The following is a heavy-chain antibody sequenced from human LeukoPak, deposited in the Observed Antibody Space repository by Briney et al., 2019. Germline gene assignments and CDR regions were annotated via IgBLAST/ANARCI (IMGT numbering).Heavy chain of an antibody. D-gene: IGHD3-22*01. CDR2: INPNSGGT. Sequence: ASVKVSCKASGYTFTGYYMHWVRQAPGQGPEWMGWINPNSGGTNYAQKFQGRVTMTRDTSISTAYMELSRLRSDDTAVYYCARGYYYDSSGYPFDYWGQGTLVTVSP. CDR1: GYTFTGYY. CDR3: ARGYYYDSSGYPFDY. J-gene: IGHJ4*02. V-gene: IGHV1-2*02.